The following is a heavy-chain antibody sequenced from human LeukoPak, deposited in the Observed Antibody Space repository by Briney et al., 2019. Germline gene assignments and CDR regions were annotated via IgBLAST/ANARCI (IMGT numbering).Heavy chain of an antibody. J-gene: IGHJ3*02. V-gene: IGHV3-74*03. CDR1: GFTFSGYW. CDR2: INSDGSTS. D-gene: IGHD3-22*01. Sequence: QPGGSLRLSCAASGFTFSGYWMHWVRQAPGKGLVWGSRINSDGSTSQYVDSVKGRFTISRDNAKNTLYLQMNSLRAEDTAVYYCASSYYDSSGYYFGDAFHIWGPGTMVTVSS. CDR3: ASSYYDSSGYYFGDAFHI.